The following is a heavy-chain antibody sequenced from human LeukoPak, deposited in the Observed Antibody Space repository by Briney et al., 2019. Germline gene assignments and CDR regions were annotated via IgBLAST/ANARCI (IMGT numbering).Heavy chain of an antibody. CDR2: ISGSGGST. V-gene: IGHV3-23*01. J-gene: IGHJ4*02. CDR1: GFTFSSYA. Sequence: GGSLRLSXAVSGFTFSSYAMSWVRQAPGKGLVWVSAISGSGGSTYYADSVKGRFTISRDNSKNTLYLQMNSLRAEDTAVYYCAQDLLGPPKNYFDYWGQGTLVTVSS. CDR3: AQDLLGPPKNYFDY.